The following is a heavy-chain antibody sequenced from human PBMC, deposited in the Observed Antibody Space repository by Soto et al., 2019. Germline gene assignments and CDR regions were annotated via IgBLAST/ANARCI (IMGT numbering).Heavy chain of an antibody. CDR3: ARVFRLTGTRSGVFDP. CDR2: ISAYNGNT. CDR1: GYTFTSYG. D-gene: IGHD1-7*01. V-gene: IGHV1-18*04. J-gene: IGHJ5*02. Sequence: ASVKVSCKASGYTFTSYGISWVRQAPGQGLEWMGWISAYNGNTNYAQKLQGRVTMTTDTSTSTAYMELRSLRSDDTAVYSCARVFRLTGTRSGVFDPWGQGTLVTVSS.